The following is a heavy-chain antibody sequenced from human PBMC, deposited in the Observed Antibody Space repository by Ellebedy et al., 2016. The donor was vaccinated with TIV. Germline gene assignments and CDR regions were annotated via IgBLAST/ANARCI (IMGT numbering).Heavy chain of an antibody. CDR1: GGSISSYY. Sequence: SETLSLTXTVSGGSISSYYWSWIRQPPGKGLEWIGYIYYSGSTNYNPSLKSRVTISVDTSKNQFSLKLSSVTAADTAVYYCARDVVYYDSSGYYSHQIDYWGQGTLVTVSS. J-gene: IGHJ4*02. CDR3: ARDVVYYDSSGYYSHQIDY. D-gene: IGHD3-22*01. CDR2: IYYSGST. V-gene: IGHV4-59*01.